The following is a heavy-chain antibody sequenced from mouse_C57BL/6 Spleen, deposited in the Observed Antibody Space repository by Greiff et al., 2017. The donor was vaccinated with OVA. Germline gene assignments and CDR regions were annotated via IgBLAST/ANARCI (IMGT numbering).Heavy chain of an antibody. CDR2: ISSGGSYT. D-gene: IGHD2-4*01. J-gene: IGHJ3*01. CDR1: GFTFSSYG. V-gene: IGHV5-6*01. Sequence: EVKLMESGGDLVKPGGSLKLSCAASGFTFSSYGMSWVRQTPDKRLEWVATISSGGSYTYYPDSVKGRFTISRDNAKNTLYLQMSSLKSEDTAMYDCARHGDYDRETWFAYWGQGTLVTVSA. CDR3: ARHGDYDRETWFAY.